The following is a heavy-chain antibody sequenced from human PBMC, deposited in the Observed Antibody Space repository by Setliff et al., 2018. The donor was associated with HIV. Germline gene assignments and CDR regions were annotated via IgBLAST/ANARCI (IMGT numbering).Heavy chain of an antibody. D-gene: IGHD3-10*01. Sequence: GGSLRLSCAASGFTFSDYYMTWIRQAPGKGLEWISYISSSSSHTNYADSVKGRFTISRDNAKNSLYLQMNSLRAEDTAVYYCARVGSMVRGDDAFDMGGQGTMVTV. V-gene: IGHV3-11*05. CDR2: ISSSSSHT. J-gene: IGHJ3*02. CDR1: GFTFSDYY. CDR3: ARVGSMVRGDDAFDM.